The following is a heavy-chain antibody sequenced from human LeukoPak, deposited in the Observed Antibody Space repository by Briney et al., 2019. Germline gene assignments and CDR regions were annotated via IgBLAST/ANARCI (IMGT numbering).Heavy chain of an antibody. J-gene: IGHJ3*02. CDR3: ARDPRIRSNRAFDI. Sequence: SETLSLTCIVSGGSLSGYYWSWIRQPPGKGLEWTGYIHYTGSTNYNPALESRVTISVDTSKNQFSLKLSSVTAADTAVYYCARDPRIRSNRAFDIWGQGTMVTVSS. CDR1: GGSLSGYY. D-gene: IGHD2/OR15-2a*01. V-gene: IGHV4-59*01. CDR2: IHYTGST.